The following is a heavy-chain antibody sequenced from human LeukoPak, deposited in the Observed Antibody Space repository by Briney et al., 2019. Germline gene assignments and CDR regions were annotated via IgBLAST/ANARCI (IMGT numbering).Heavy chain of an antibody. CDR2: IYYSGTT. CDR3: VRSKSGAYGWFDP. J-gene: IGHJ5*02. V-gene: IGHV4-59*01. Sequence: PSETLSLTCTVSGGSITSYYWSWIRQPPGTGLEWIGYIYYSGTTNYNPSLKSRVTISLDTSKNQFSLKVNSVTAADTAAYYCVRSKSGAYGWFDPWGQGTLVTVSS. D-gene: IGHD2-15*01. CDR1: GGSITSYY.